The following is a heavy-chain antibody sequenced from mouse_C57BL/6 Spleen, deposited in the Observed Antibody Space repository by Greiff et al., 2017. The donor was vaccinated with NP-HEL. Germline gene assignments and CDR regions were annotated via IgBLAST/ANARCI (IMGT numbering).Heavy chain of an antibody. CDR1: GFTFSDYY. CDR3: ARPDSWFAY. Sequence: EVQRVESGGGLVQPGGSLKLSCAASGFTFSDYYMYWVRQTPEKRLEWVAYISNGGGSTYYPDTVKGRFTISRDNAKNTLYLQMSRLKSEVTAMYYCARPDSWFAYWGQGTLVTVSA. CDR2: ISNGGGST. J-gene: IGHJ3*01. V-gene: IGHV5-12*01.